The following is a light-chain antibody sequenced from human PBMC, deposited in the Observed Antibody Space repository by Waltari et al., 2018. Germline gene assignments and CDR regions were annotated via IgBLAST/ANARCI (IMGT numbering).Light chain of an antibody. CDR2: GAS. Sequence: EIVLTQSPGTLSLSPGERAPLSCRASQSVGRSLTWYQQKPGQAPRLLIYGASSRATGIPDRFSGSGSGTDFSLTISRLEPEDFALYYCQHYVRLPVSFGQGTKVDIK. CDR3: QHYVRLPVS. J-gene: IGKJ1*01. V-gene: IGKV3-20*01. CDR1: QSVGRS.